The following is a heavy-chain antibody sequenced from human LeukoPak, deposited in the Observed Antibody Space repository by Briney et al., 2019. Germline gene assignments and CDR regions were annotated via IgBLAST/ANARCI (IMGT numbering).Heavy chain of an antibody. CDR3: ASGIDYYDSSGYYGVIDY. CDR1: GSSISSYY. J-gene: IGHJ4*02. CDR2: IYYSGST. D-gene: IGHD3-22*01. Sequence: SETLSLTCTVSGSSISSYYWSWIRQPPGKGLEWIRYIYYSGSTNYNPSLKSRVTISVDTSKNQFSLKLSSVTAADTAVYYCASGIDYYDSSGYYGVIDYWGQGTLVTVSS. V-gene: IGHV4-59*01.